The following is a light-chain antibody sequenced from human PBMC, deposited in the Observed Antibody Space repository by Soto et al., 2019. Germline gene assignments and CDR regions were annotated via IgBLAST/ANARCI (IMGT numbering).Light chain of an antibody. CDR1: QSISTW. CDR2: DAS. V-gene: IGKV1-5*01. J-gene: IGKJ1*01. CDR3: QHFNSYPWT. Sequence: DIQMTQSPSTLSASVGDRVTITCRASQSISTWLGWYQQKAGKAPKLLIYDASSLESGVPSRFSGSGSGTEFTLTISSLQPDDFATYYCQHFNSYPWTFGQGTKVDIK.